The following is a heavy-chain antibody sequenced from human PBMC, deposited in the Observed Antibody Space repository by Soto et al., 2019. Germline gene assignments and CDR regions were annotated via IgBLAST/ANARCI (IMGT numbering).Heavy chain of an antibody. J-gene: IGHJ4*02. CDR1: GFTFSDYY. CDR3: ARSRLTAMVTYYFDY. CDR2: ISSSGSTI. D-gene: IGHD5-18*01. V-gene: IGHV3-11*01. Sequence: GGSLRLSCAASGFTFSDYYMSWIRQAPGKGLEWVSYISSSGSTIYYADSVKGRFTISRDNAKNSLYLQMNSLGAEDTAVYYCARSRLTAMVTYYFDYWGQGTLVTVSS.